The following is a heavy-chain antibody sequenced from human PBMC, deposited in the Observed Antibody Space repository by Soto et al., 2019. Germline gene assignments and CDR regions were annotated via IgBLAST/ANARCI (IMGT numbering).Heavy chain of an antibody. CDR2: ISSSSSYI. D-gene: IGHD1-7*01. CDR1: GFTFSSYS. V-gene: IGHV3-21*01. J-gene: IGHJ4*02. CDR3: ARGITGTRGTEY. Sequence: GGSLRLSCAASGFTFSSYSMNWVRQAPGKGLEWVSSISSSSSYIYYADSVKGRFTISRDNAKNSLYLQMNSLRAEDTAVYYCARGITGTRGTEYWGQGTLVTVSS.